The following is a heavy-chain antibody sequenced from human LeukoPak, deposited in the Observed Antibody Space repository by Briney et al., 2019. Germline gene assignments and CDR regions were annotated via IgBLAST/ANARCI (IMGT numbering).Heavy chain of an antibody. D-gene: IGHD3-22*01. CDR3: ARAKNEYYYDSSVYFDY. CDR1: GYTFTSYA. Sequence: GASVKVSCKASGYTFTSYAMHWVRQAPGQRLEWMGWINAGNGNTKYSQKFQGRVTITRDTFASTAYMELSSLRSEDTAVYYCARAKNEYYYDSSVYFDYWGQGTLVTVFS. J-gene: IGHJ4*02. V-gene: IGHV1-3*01. CDR2: INAGNGNT.